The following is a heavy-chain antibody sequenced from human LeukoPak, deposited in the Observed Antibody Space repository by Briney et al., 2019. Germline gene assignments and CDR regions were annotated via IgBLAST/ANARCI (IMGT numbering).Heavy chain of an antibody. J-gene: IGHJ6*03. CDR3: AGHDYGYYYYYYYMDV. D-gene: IGHD4-17*01. Sequence: ASVKVSCKASGGTFSSYAISWVRQAPGQGLEWMGGIIPIFGTANYAQKFQGRVTITADKSTSTAYMELSSLRSEDTAVYYCAGHDYGYYYYYYYMDVWGKGTTVTVSS. CDR1: GGTFSSYA. V-gene: IGHV1-69*06. CDR2: IIPIFGTA.